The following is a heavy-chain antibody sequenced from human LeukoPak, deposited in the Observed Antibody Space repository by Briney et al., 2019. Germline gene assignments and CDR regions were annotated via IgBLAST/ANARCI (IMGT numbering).Heavy chain of an antibody. V-gene: IGHV3-30*04. Sequence: GGSLRLSCAASGLTFSSYAMHWVRQAPGKGLEWVAVISYDGSNKYYADSMKGRFTIFRDNSKNTLYLQMNSLRAEDTAVYYCASATIFGVVIYYWGQGTLVTVSS. CDR3: ASATIFGVVIYY. CDR2: ISYDGSNK. D-gene: IGHD3-3*01. CDR1: GLTFSSYA. J-gene: IGHJ4*02.